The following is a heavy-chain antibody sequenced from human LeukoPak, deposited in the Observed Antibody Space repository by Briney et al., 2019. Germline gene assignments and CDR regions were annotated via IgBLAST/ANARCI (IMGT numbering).Heavy chain of an antibody. D-gene: IGHD6-13*01. Sequence: SETLSLTCTVSGGSISSGSYCWSWIRQPAGKGLEWFGRIYRSGSTNYNPALKSRVTISVDTSKNQFSLKLSSVTAADTAVYYCAREKSSWPNYYYYYMDVWGKGTTVTVSS. CDR2: IYRSGST. CDR1: GGSISSGSYC. J-gene: IGHJ6*03. V-gene: IGHV4-61*02. CDR3: AREKSSWPNYYYYYMDV.